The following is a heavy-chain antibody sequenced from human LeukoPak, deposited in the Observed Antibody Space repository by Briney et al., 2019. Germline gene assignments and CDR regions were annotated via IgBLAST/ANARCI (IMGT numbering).Heavy chain of an antibody. V-gene: IGHV4-34*01. D-gene: IGHD1-1*01. CDR1: GGSFSGYY. Sequence: PSETLSLTCAVYGGSFSGYYWSWIRQPPGKGLEWIGEINHSGSTNYNPSLKSRVTISVDTSKNQLSLKLSSVTAADTAVYYCARSDWNFFGAFDIWGQGTMVTVSS. J-gene: IGHJ3*02. CDR3: ARSDWNFFGAFDI. CDR2: INHSGST.